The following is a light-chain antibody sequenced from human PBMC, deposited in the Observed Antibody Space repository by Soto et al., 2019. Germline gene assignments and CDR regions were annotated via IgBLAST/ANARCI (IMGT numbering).Light chain of an antibody. CDR2: KAS. CDR1: QSISSW. CDR3: QHYNSYPLT. Sequence: DIQMTQSPSTLSASVGDRVTITCRASQSISSWLAWYQQKPGKVPKLLIYKASSLESGVPSRFSGSASGTEFTLTISSLQPDDFATYYCQHYNSYPLTFGGGTKVEIK. V-gene: IGKV1-5*03. J-gene: IGKJ4*01.